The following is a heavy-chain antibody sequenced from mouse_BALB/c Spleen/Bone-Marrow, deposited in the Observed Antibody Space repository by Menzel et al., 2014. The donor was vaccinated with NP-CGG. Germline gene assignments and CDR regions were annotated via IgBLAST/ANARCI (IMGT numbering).Heavy chain of an antibody. CDR1: GFTFSSYA. Sequence: EVQVVESGGGLVKPGGSLKLSCAASGFTFSSYAMSWVRQTPEKRLEWVESFIGGGSYTYYPDSVKGRFTISRDNDKNTLYLQMSSLRSEDTAMYYCARHYYGSSYYFDYWGQGTTLTVSS. V-gene: IGHV5-9-3*01. CDR2: FIGGGSYT. CDR3: ARHYYGSSYYFDY. D-gene: IGHD1-1*01. J-gene: IGHJ2*01.